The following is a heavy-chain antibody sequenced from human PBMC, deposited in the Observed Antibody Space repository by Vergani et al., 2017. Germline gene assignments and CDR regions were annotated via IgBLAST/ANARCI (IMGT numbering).Heavy chain of an antibody. CDR2: ISGSGGST. CDR3: ARGGRLRTLYYYYYMDV. CDR1: GFTFSSYA. J-gene: IGHJ6*03. D-gene: IGHD4-17*01. V-gene: IGHV3-23*01. Sequence: EVQLLESGGGLVQPGGSLRLSCAASGFTFSSYAMSWVRQAPGKGLEWVSAISGSGGSTYYADSVKGRFTISRDNSKNTLYLQMNSLRAEDTAVYYCARGGRLRTLYYYYYMDVWGKGTTVTVSS.